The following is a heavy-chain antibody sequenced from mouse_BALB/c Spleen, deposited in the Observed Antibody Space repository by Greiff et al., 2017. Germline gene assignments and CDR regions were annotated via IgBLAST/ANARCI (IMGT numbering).Heavy chain of an antibody. J-gene: IGHJ2*01. Sequence: EVHLVESGGALVQPGGSLKLSCAASGFTFSSYGMSWVRQTPDKRLELVATINSNGGSTYYPDSVKGRFTISRDNAKNTLYLQMSSLKSEDTAMYYCARGFYYYGSSYDYFDYWGQGTTLTVSS. D-gene: IGHD1-1*01. CDR3: ARGFYYYGSSYDYFDY. CDR1: GFTFSSYG. CDR2: INSNGGST. V-gene: IGHV5-6-3*01.